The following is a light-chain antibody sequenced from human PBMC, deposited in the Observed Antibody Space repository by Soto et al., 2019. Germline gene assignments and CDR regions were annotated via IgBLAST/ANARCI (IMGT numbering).Light chain of an antibody. CDR2: KTS. J-gene: IGKJ1*01. CDR3: QHYCSYSEA. CDR1: QTISSS. Sequence: DIHITQSPATLSGSVGEIVTSTFRARQTISSSLPWYQQKPGKAPTLLIYKTSTLKSGVPSRFSGRGHGTEFTLTISSLQPDDFAPYSCQHYCSYSEAFRKGTKVDLK. V-gene: IGKV1-5*03.